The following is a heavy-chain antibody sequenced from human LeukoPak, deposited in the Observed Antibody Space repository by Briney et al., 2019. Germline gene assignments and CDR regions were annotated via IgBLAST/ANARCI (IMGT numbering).Heavy chain of an antibody. D-gene: IGHD4-17*01. V-gene: IGHV3-30*03. Sequence: GGSLRLSCAASGFTFSSYGRHWVRQAPGKGLEWVAVISYDGSNKYYADSVKGRFTISRANSKNTLYLQMNSLRAEDTAVYYCASDGYGDYGWGQGTLVTVSS. J-gene: IGHJ4*02. CDR2: ISYDGSNK. CDR1: GFTFSSYG. CDR3: ASDGYGDYG.